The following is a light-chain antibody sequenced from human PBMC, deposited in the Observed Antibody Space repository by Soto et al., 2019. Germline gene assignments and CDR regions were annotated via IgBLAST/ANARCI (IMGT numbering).Light chain of an antibody. Sequence: QTVATQPPSVSGAPGQRVTISCTGSSSNIGAGYDVHWYQQLPGTAPKLLIYGNSNRPSGVPDRFSGSKSGTSASLAITGLQAEDEADYYCQSYDSSLSALFGTGTKLTVL. CDR3: QSYDSSLSAL. V-gene: IGLV1-40*01. CDR1: SSNIGAGYD. J-gene: IGLJ1*01. CDR2: GNS.